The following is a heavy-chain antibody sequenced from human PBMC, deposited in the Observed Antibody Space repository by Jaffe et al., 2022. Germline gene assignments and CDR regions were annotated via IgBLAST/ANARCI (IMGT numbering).Heavy chain of an antibody. D-gene: IGHD5-12*01. J-gene: IGHJ4*02. V-gene: IGHV4-39*01. CDR3: ARPWYSGYDLGGVYFDY. CDR2: IYYSGST. CDR1: GGSISSSSYY. Sequence: QLQLQESGPGLVKPSETLSLTCTVSGGSISSSSYYWGWIRQPPGKGLEWIGSIYYSGSTYYNPSLKSRVTISVDTSKNQFSLKLSSVTAADTAVYYCARPWYSGYDLGGVYFDYWGQGTLVTVSS.